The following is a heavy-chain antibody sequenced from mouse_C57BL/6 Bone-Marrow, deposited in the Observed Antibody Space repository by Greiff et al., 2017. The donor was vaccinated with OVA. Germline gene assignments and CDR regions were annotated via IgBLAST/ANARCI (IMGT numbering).Heavy chain of an antibody. CDR1: GFTFSSYG. V-gene: IGHV5-6*01. D-gene: IGHD3-3*01. CDR3: ARPGTRYAMDY. CDR2: ISSGGSYT. Sequence: EVNVVESGGDLVKPGGSLKLSCAASGFTFSSYGMSWVRQTPDKRLEWVATISSGGSYTYYPDSVKGRFTISRDNAKNTLYLQMSSLKSEDTAMYYCARPGTRYAMDYWGQGTSVTVSS. J-gene: IGHJ4*01.